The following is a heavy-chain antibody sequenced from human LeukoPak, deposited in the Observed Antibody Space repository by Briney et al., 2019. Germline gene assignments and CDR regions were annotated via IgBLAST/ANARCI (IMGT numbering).Heavy chain of an antibody. CDR2: IIPIFGTA. V-gene: IGHV1-69*13. CDR1: GGTFSSYA. Sequence: SVTVSCKASGGTFSSYAISWVRQAPGQGLEWMGGIIPIFGTANYAQKFQGRVTITADESTSTAYMELSSLRSEDTAVYYCARGSRYCSSTSCYAGTWYYYYYGMDVWGQGTTVTVSS. CDR3: ARGSRYCSSTSCYAGTWYYYYYGMDV. J-gene: IGHJ6*02. D-gene: IGHD2-2*01.